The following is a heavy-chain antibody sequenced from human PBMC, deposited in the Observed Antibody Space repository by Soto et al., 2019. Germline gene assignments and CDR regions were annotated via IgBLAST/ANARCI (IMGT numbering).Heavy chain of an antibody. CDR2: ISGSGGST. CDR1: GFTFSSYA. D-gene: IGHD2-2*01. CDR3: AICLGVVPRAQFDY. J-gene: IGHJ4*02. Sequence: EVQLLESGGGLVQPGGSLRLSCAASGFTFSSYAMSWVRQAPGKGLEWVSAISGSGGSTYYADSVKGRFTFSRDNSKNTLYLQMNSLRAEDTGVGYCAICLGVVPRAQFDYLGQGTLVTVSS. V-gene: IGHV3-23*01.